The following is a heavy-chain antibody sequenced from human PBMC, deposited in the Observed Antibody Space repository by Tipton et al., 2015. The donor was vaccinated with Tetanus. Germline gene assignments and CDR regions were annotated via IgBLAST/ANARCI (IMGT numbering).Heavy chain of an antibody. D-gene: IGHD1-1*01. CDR1: GDSVSSNTAA. J-gene: IGHJ4*02. Sequence: GLVKPSQTLSLTCAISGDSVSSNTAAWNWIRQSPSSGLEWLGRTYYRSKWYNDYAVSVKSRIIINPDTSKNQFSLQLNSVTPEETAVYYGGRDRGTTVTFDSWGQGPLVTVSS. CDR2: TYYRSKWYN. CDR3: GRDRGTTVTFDS. V-gene: IGHV6-1*01.